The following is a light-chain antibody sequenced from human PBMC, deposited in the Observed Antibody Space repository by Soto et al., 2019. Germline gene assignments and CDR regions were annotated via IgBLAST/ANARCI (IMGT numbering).Light chain of an antibody. V-gene: IGKV3-20*01. CDR3: QQYGGSPRT. CDR1: QSVSSSS. CDR2: GAS. J-gene: IGKJ1*01. Sequence: EIVLTQSPGTLSLSPGERATLSCRASQSVSSSSLAWYQQKRGQAPRLLIHGASSRATGIPDMFSGSGSGTDFTLTISRLEPEDFAVYYCQQYGGSPRTFGQGTKVDIK.